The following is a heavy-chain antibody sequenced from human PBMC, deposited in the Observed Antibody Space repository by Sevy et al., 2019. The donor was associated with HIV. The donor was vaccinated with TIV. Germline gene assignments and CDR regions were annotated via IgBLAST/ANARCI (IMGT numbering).Heavy chain of an antibody. V-gene: IGHV3-23*01. D-gene: IGHD6-13*01. J-gene: IGHJ6*02. CDR2: ISGSGGRT. Sequence: GGSLRLSCAASEFTFSTDAMSWVRQAPGKGLEWVSAISGSGGRTNYADSVKGRFTVSRDNSKNTLYLQMNSLRAEDTAVYYCAKTKAGYYYAMDVWGQGTTVTVSS. CDR1: EFTFSTDA. CDR3: AKTKAGYYYAMDV.